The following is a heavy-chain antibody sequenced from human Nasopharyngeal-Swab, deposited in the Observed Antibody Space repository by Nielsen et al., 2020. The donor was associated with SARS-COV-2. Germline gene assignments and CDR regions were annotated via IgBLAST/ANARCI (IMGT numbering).Heavy chain of an antibody. CDR1: GDTFNRKA. J-gene: IGHJ5*02. CDR2: INTNTGRS. D-gene: IGHD3-9*01. Sequence: ASVKVSCKASGDTFNRKAINWVRQAPGQGLEWMGWINTNTGRSTYGQGFTGRFVFSFDTSLSTTYLLISGLTAGDTAVYYCARDGYFDWLALSWFDPWGQGTLVTVSS. V-gene: IGHV7-4-1*02. CDR3: ARDGYFDWLALSWFDP.